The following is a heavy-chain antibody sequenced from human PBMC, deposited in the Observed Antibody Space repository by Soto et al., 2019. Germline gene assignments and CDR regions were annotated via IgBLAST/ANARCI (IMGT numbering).Heavy chain of an antibody. CDR3: ARDYYGSGTSGGYFDY. D-gene: IGHD3-10*01. J-gene: IGHJ4*02. CDR2: ISYDGSNK. CDR1: GFTFSSYA. V-gene: IGHV3-30-3*01. Sequence: GGSLRLSCAASGFTFSSYAMHWVRQAPGKGLEWVAVISYDGSNKYYADSVKGRFTISRDNSKNTLYLQMNSLRAEDTAVYYCARDYYGSGTSGGYFDYWGQGTLVTVSS.